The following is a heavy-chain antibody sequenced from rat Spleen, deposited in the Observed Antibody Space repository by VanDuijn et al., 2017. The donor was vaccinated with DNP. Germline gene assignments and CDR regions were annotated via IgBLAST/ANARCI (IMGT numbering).Heavy chain of an antibody. CDR2: ISYSGST. Sequence: GQLQESGPGLVKPSQSLSLTCSVTGYSITSSYTWNWVRKFPGNKLEWMGYISYSGSTGYNPSLKSRISITRDTSKNQFFLQLNSVTTEDTATYYCARWAYGYNYFDYWGQGVMVTVSS. CDR3: ARWAYGYNYFDY. D-gene: IGHD1-9*01. V-gene: IGHV3-1*01. J-gene: IGHJ2*01. CDR1: GYSITSSYT.